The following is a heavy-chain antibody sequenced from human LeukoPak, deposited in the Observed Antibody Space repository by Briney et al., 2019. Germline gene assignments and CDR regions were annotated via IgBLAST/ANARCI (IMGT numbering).Heavy chain of an antibody. CDR2: INPNSGGT. Sequence: ASVKVSCKASGYTFTGYYMHWVRQAPGQGLEWMGYINPNSGGTNYAHTFQGRVTMTRDTSISTAYMELSRLRSDDTAVYYCARETLAVAGTEDAFDIWGQGTMVTVSA. V-gene: IGHV1-2*02. CDR1: GYTFTGYY. J-gene: IGHJ3*02. D-gene: IGHD6-19*01. CDR3: ARETLAVAGTEDAFDI.